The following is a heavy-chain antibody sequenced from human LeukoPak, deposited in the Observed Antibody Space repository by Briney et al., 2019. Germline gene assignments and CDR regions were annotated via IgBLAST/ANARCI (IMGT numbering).Heavy chain of an antibody. V-gene: IGHV4-31*03. J-gene: IGHJ3*02. D-gene: IGHD3-22*01. CDR3: ARDRSPTYYYDSSGYYPDAFDI. Sequence: SETLSLTCTVSGGSISSGGYYWSWIRQHPGKGLEWIGYIYYSGSTYYNPSLKSRVTISVDTSKNQFSLKLSSVTAADTAVYYCARDRSPTYYYDSSGYYPDAFDIWGQGTMVTVSS. CDR2: IYYSGST. CDR1: GGSISSGGYY.